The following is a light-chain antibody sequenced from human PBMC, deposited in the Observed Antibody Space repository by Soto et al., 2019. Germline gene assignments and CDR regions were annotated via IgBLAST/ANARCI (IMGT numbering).Light chain of an antibody. J-gene: IGLJ2*01. CDR3: AAWDDSLNGLL. V-gene: IGLV1-44*01. CDR1: SSNIGSNT. CDR2: SNN. Sequence: QSVLTQPPSASGTPGKRVTISCSGSSSNIGSNTVHWYQQLPGTAPKLLLYSNNQRPSGVPDRFSGSKSGTSASLAISGLQSEDEADFYCAAWDDSLNGLLFGGGTKLTVL.